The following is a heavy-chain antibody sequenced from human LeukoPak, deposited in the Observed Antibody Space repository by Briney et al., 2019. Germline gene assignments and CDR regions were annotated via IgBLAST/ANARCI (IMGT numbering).Heavy chain of an antibody. CDR1: GFTFSDYY. CDR2: ISGSGTNI. J-gene: IGHJ4*02. CDR3: ARTGDRGGSDY. Sequence: GGSLRLSCAASGFTFSDYYMSWIRQAPGKGLEWISYISGSGTNIYYADSVRGRFTISRDNAKNSLYLQMNGLRAEDTAVYYCARTGDRGGSDYWGQGTLVTVSS. D-gene: IGHD7-27*01. V-gene: IGHV3-11*01.